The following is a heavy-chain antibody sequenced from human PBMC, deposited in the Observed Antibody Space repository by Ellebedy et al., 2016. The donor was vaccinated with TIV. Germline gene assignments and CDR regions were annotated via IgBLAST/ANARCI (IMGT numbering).Heavy chain of an antibody. CDR3: ARELTGGLSPSSFQH. D-gene: IGHD2-8*02. Sequence: AASVKVSCKASGYTFTDYYMHWVRQAPGQGLEWMGWINPNSGGTNYAQNFQGRVTMTRDTSISTTYMELNRLSSDDTAVYYCARELTGGLSPSSFQHWGQGTLVTVSS. V-gene: IGHV1-2*02. J-gene: IGHJ1*01. CDR2: INPNSGGT. CDR1: GYTFTDYY.